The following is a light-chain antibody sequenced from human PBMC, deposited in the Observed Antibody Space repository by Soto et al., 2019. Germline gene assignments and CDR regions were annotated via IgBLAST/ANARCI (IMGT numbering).Light chain of an antibody. J-gene: IGKJ2*01. V-gene: IGKV3-20*01. CDR3: QQYGSSVFT. CDR2: GAS. Sequence: EIVLTQSPGTLSLSRGERATLSCRASQSVRSSHLAWYQQKPGQAPRLLIYGASSRATGIPDRFSGSGSGTDFTLTISRLEPEDFAVYYCQQYGSSVFTFGQGTKLEIK. CDR1: QSVRSSH.